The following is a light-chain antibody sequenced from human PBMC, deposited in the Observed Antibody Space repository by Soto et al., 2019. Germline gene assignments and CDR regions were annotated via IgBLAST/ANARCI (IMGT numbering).Light chain of an antibody. CDR3: QSYDSSLSGYV. J-gene: IGLJ1*01. V-gene: IGLV1-40*01. CDR1: SSNIGAGYE. CDR2: ENN. Sequence: QSVLTQPPSVSEAPGQRVTISCTGSSSNIGAGYEAHWYQQVPGTAPKLLIYENNNRPSGVPDRCSGSKSGTSASLAITGLQAEDEAEYYCQSYDSSLSGYVFGTGTQLAVL.